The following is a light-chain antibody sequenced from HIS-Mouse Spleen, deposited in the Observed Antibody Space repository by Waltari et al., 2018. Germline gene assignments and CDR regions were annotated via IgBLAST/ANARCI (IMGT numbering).Light chain of an antibody. CDR3: AAWDDSLNGPV. V-gene: IGLV1-44*01. CDR1: SSNIGSNT. CDR2: SNN. J-gene: IGLJ2*01. Sequence: QSVLTQPPSASGTPGQRVTIPCSGSSSNIGSNTANWYQQLPGTAPKLLIYSNNKRPSGVPDRFSGSKSGTSASLAISGLQSEDEADYYCAAWDDSLNGPVFGGGTKLTVL.